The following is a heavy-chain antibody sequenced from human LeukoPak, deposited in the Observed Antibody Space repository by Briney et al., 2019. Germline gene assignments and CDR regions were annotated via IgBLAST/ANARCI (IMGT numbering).Heavy chain of an antibody. CDR1: GFTFSDHA. Sequence: GGSLRLSCAASGFTFSDHAMHWVRQAPGKGLEWVAVISYDGSNKYYADSVKGRFTISRDNSKNTLYLQMNSLRAEDTAVYYCAKGLKLHVYYGMDVWGQGTTVTVSS. CDR3: AKGLKLHVYYGMDV. CDR2: ISYDGSNK. D-gene: IGHD5-24*01. V-gene: IGHV3-30*18. J-gene: IGHJ6*02.